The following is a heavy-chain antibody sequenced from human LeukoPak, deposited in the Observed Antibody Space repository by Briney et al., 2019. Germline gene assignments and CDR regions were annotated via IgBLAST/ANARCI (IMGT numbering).Heavy chain of an antibody. J-gene: IGHJ4*02. CDR2: ISGSGGST. CDR3: AKGAAYYYDSSGFHFDY. D-gene: IGHD3-22*01. Sequence: GGSLRLSCAASGFTFSSYAMSWVRQAPGKGLEWVSAISGSGGSTYYADSVKGRFTISRDNSKNTLYLQMNSLRAEDTAVYYFAKGAAYYYDSSGFHFDYWGQGTLVTVSS. CDR1: GFTFSSYA. V-gene: IGHV3-23*01.